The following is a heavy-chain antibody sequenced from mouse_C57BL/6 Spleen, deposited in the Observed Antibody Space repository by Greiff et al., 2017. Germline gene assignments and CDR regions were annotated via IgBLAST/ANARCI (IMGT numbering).Heavy chain of an antibody. J-gene: IGHJ3*01. V-gene: IGHV1-9*01. D-gene: IGHD2-12*01. CDR2: ICPGSGST. CDR3: GTDGGRRKFDY. CDR1: GYTFTGYW. Sequence: QVQLQQSGAELMKPGASVKLSCKASGYTFTGYWIAWVKQRPGHGLEWIGEICPGSGSTNYTEKFKGKATFTADTASNTAYMQLSSLTTEDSAIYYCGTDGGRRKFDYWGKGTLVTVSA.